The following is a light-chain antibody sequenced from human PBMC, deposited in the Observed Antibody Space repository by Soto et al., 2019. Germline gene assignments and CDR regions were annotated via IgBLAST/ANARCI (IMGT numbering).Light chain of an antibody. V-gene: IGKV3-20*01. CDR1: QSVSNNY. CDR2: GAS. J-gene: IGKJ4*01. Sequence: EIVLTQSPGTLSLSPGERATLSCRASQSVSNNYLAWYQQKPGQAPRLLIYGASNRATGIPDRFSGSGSGTDFTLQISRVEAEDVGVYYCMQLLQTPLTFGGGTKVEIE. CDR3: MQLLQTPLT.